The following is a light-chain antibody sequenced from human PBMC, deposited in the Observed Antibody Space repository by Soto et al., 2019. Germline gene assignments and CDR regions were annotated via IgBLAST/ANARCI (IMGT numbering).Light chain of an antibody. V-gene: IGLV1-47*01. CDR3: AAWDDSLSGRYV. Sequence: QSVLTQPPSASGTPGQRVTTSCSGSSSNIGSNYVYWYQQLPGTAPKLLIYRNNQRPSGVPDRFSGSKSGTSASLAISGLRSEDEADYYCAAWDDSLSGRYVFGTGTKLTVL. CDR2: RNN. J-gene: IGLJ1*01. CDR1: SSNIGSNY.